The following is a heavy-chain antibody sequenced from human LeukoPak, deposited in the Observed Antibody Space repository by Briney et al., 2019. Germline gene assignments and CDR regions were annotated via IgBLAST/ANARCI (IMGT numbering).Heavy chain of an antibody. V-gene: IGHV1-8*01. Sequence: ASVKVSCKASGYTFTSYDINWVRQATGQGLEWMGWMNPNSGNTGYAQKFQGRVTMTRNTSISAAYMELSRLTSDDTAVYYLARGVGWRYDWFDPWGQGTLVTVSS. D-gene: IGHD6-19*01. CDR3: ARGVGWRYDWFDP. CDR2: MNPNSGNT. CDR1: GYTFTSYD. J-gene: IGHJ5*02.